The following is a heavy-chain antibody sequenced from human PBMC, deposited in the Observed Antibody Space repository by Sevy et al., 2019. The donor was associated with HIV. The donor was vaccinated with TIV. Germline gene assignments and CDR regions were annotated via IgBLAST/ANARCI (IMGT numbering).Heavy chain of an antibody. J-gene: IGHJ4*02. CDR1: GFTFSSYW. D-gene: IGHD5-18*01. CDR2: IKQEGSEK. CDR3: AREDDTEDMGY. Sequence: GGSLRLSCAASGFTFSSYWMSWVRQAPGKGLEWVANIKQEGSEKYYVDSVKGRFTISRDNAKNSLYLQMNSLRAEDTAVYYCAREDDTEDMGYWGQGTLVTVS. V-gene: IGHV3-7*01.